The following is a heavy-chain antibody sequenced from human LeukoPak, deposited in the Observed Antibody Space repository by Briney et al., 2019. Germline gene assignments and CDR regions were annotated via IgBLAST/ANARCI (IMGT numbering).Heavy chain of an antibody. CDR2: IYHSGST. V-gene: IGHV4-4*02. J-gene: IGHJ5*02. Sequence: SETLSLTCAVSGGSISSSNWWSWVRPPPGKGLEWIGEIYHSGSTNYNPSLKSRVTISVDKSKNQFSLKLSSVTAADTAVYYCARGATVVTPGYWFDPWGQGTLVTVSS. D-gene: IGHD4-23*01. CDR3: ARGATVVTPGYWFDP. CDR1: GGSISSSNW.